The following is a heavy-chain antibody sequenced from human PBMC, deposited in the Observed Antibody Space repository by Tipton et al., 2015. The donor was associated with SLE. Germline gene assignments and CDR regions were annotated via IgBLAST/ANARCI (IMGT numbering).Heavy chain of an antibody. D-gene: IGHD3-16*01. CDR1: GGPISSHY. CDR2: IYYSGST. V-gene: IGHV4-59*11. Sequence: TLSLTCTVSGGPISSHYWSWIRQPPGKGLEWIGYIYYSGSTNYNPSLKSRVTISVDTSKNQFSLNLSSVTAADTAVYYCASGQDYRYFFDNWGQGTLVTVSS. CDR3: ASGQDYRYFFDN. J-gene: IGHJ4*02.